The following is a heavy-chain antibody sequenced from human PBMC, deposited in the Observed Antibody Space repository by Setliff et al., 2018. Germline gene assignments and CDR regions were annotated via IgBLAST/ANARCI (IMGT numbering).Heavy chain of an antibody. Sequence: PSETLSLTCTVSGGSISSYYWSWIRQPPGKRLEWTGYIYYSGSTNYNPSLESRVTISVDTSKNQFSLRLNSATAADTAVYYCAREVGYYDSSGYPDVWGKGTTVTVSS. CDR2: IYYSGST. CDR1: GGSISSYY. D-gene: IGHD3-22*01. V-gene: IGHV4-59*01. J-gene: IGHJ6*04. CDR3: AREVGYYDSSGYPDV.